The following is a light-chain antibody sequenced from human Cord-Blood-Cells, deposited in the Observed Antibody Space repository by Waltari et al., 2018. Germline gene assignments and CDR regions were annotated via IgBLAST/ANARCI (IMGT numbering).Light chain of an antibody. V-gene: IGLV1-44*01. J-gene: IGLJ1*01. CDR2: SKN. Sequence: QSVLTQPPSASGTPGQRVTISCSGSSSNIASHTVNWYQPPPGTAPKTLLLTTNHQLPGTAPELLIYSKNQRPSGVPDRFSGSKSGTSASLAISWLQSEDEADYYCAAWDDSLNGPGYVFGTGTKVTVL. CDR3: AAWDDSLNGPGYV. CDR1: SSNIASHT.